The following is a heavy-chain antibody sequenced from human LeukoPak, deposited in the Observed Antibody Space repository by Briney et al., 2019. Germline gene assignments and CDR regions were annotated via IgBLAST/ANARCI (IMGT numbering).Heavy chain of an antibody. D-gene: IGHD6-13*01. V-gene: IGHV1-2*02. Sequence: ASVKVSCKASGYTFTGYYMHWVRQAPGQGLEWMGWINPNSGGTNYAQKFQGRVTMTRDTSISTAYMELSRLGSDDTAVYYCARSSAAGANWFDPWGQGTLVTVSS. CDR1: GYTFTGYY. CDR2: INPNSGGT. J-gene: IGHJ5*02. CDR3: ARSSAAGANWFDP.